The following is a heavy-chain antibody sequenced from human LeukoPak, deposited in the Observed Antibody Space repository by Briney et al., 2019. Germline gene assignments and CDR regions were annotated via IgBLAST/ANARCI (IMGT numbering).Heavy chain of an antibody. CDR2: INPNSGGT. CDR3: ARDFAVYYDSSGYPDFDY. CDR1: GYTFTGYY. J-gene: IGHJ4*02. V-gene: IGHV1-2*02. Sequence: GASVKVSCKASGYTFTGYYMHWVRQAPGQGLEWMGWINPNSGGTNYAQKFQGGVTMTRDTSISTAYMELSRLRSDDTAVYYCARDFAVYYDSSGYPDFDYWGQGTLVTVSS. D-gene: IGHD3-22*01.